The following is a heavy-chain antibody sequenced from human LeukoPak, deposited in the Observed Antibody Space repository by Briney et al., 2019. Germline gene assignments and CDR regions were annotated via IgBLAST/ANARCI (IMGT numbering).Heavy chain of an antibody. CDR3: AKDIVATTHNWFDP. D-gene: IGHD5-12*01. CDR2: IRYDGSNK. J-gene: IGHJ5*02. CDR1: GFTFSSYG. Sequence: GGSLRLSCAASGFTFSSYGMHWVRQAPGKGLEWVAFIRYDGSNKYYADSVKGRFTISRDNSKNTLYQQMNSLRAEDTAVYYCAKDIVATTHNWFDPWGQGTLVTVSS. V-gene: IGHV3-30*02.